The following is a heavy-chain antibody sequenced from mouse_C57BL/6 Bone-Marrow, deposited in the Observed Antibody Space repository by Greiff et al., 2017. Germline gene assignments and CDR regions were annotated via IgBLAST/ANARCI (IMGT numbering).Heavy chain of an antibody. Sequence: QVQLQQSGAELVKPGASVKISCKASGYTFTDYYINWVKQRPGQGLEWIGKIGPGSGSTYYNEKFKGKATLTADKSSSTAYMQRSSLTSEDSAVYGWARRAAGGWFAYGGQGGLGTVAA. D-gene: IGHD3-1*01. CDR3: ARRAAGGWFAY. V-gene: IGHV1-77*01. CDR2: IGPGSGST. CDR1: GYTFTDYY. J-gene: IGHJ3*01.